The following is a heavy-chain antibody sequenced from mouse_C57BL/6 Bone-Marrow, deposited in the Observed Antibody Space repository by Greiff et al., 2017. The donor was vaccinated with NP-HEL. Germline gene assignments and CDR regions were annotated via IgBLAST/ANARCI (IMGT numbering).Heavy chain of an antibody. CDR2: INPSTGGT. V-gene: IGHV1-42*01. CDR3: ARSGGGYLAY. CDR1: GYSFTGYY. D-gene: IGHD2-2*01. Sequence: VQLQQSGPELVKPGASVKISCKASGYSFTGYYMNWVKQSPEKSLEWIGEINPSTGGTTYNQKFKAKATLTVDKSSSTAYMQLKSLTSDDSAVYYCARSGGGYLAYWGQGTLVTVSA. J-gene: IGHJ3*01.